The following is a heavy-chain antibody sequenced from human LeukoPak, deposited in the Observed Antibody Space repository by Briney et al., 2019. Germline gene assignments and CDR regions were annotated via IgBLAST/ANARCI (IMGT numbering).Heavy chain of an antibody. J-gene: IGHJ4*02. D-gene: IGHD3-22*01. Sequence: PGGSLRLSCAASGFTFSNYNMDWVRQAPGKGLEWVSSISRSSIYIYYADSMKGRFTISGDNAKNSLYLQMNSLRGEDTAVYYCARSRYDGSGYYGIIDYWGQGTLVTVSS. CDR3: ARSRYDGSGYYGIIDY. V-gene: IGHV3-21*01. CDR1: GFTFSNYN. CDR2: ISRSSIYI.